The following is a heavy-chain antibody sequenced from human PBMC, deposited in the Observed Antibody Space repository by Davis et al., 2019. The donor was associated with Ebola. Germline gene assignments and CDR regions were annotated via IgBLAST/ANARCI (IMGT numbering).Heavy chain of an antibody. CDR1: GGTFSSYA. Sequence: AASVKVSCKASGGTFSSYAINWVRQAPGQGLEWMGGIIPIFGTANYAQKFQGRVTITADKSTSTAYMELSSLRSEDTAVYYCARGGESLLHYYYYGMDVWGQGTTVTVSS. CDR3: ARGGESLLHYYYYGMDV. J-gene: IGHJ6*02. CDR2: IIPIFGTA. V-gene: IGHV1-69*06.